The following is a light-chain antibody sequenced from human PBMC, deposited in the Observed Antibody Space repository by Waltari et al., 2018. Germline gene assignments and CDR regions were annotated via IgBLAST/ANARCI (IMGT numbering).Light chain of an antibody. J-gene: IGKJ5*01. V-gene: IGKV3-20*01. CDR3: QQYGSSPSIT. Sequence: EIVLTQSPGTLSLSPGERATLSCRASQRVSSSYLAWSQQKPGQAPRLLIDGAASRATGIPDRFSGSGSVTDFTLTISRLEPEDFAVYYCQQYGSSPSITFGQGTRLEIK. CDR2: GAA. CDR1: QRVSSSY.